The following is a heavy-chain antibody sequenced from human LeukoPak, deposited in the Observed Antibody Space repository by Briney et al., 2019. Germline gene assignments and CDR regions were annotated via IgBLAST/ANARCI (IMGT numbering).Heavy chain of an antibody. CDR2: ISSSSSTI. D-gene: IGHD2-15*01. CDR3: ARRYCSGGSCYPTSFDY. J-gene: IGHJ4*02. Sequence: LGGSLRLPCAASGFTFSSYSMNWVRQAPGKGLEWVSYISSSSSTIYYADSVKGRFTISRDNAKNSLYLQMNSLRAEDTAVYYCARRYCSGGSCYPTSFDYWGQGTLVTVSS. V-gene: IGHV3-48*01. CDR1: GFTFSSYS.